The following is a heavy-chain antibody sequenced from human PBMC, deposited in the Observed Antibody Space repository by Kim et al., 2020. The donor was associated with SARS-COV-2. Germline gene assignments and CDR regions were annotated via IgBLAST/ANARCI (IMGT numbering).Heavy chain of an antibody. CDR2: IIPIFGTA. CDR3: ASPFNGVGGEGGKRYGSGSYYYYYYYGMDV. J-gene: IGHJ6*02. D-gene: IGHD3-10*01. V-gene: IGHV1-69*13. CDR1: GGTFSSYA. Sequence: SVKVSCKASGGTFSSYAISWVRQAPGQGLEWMGGIIPIFGTANYAQKFQGRVTITADESTSTAYMELSSLRSEDTAVYYCASPFNGVGGEGGKRYGSGSYYYYYYYGMDVWGQGTTVTVSS.